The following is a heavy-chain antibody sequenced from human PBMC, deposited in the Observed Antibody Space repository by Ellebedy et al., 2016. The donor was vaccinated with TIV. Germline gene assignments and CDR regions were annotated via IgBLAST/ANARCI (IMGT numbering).Heavy chain of an antibody. D-gene: IGHD3-10*01. J-gene: IGHJ6*02. CDR2: TYYNSKWYN. CDR3: TRGWLGGGMDV. CDR1: GDSVSINSGG. V-gene: IGHV6-1*01. Sequence: SQTLSLTCAMSGDSVSINSGGWNWIRQSPSRGLEWLGRTYYNSKWYNDYAVSVKSRITVNPDTSKNQFSLQLNSVTPEDTAVYYCTRGWLGGGMDVWGQGTTVTVSS.